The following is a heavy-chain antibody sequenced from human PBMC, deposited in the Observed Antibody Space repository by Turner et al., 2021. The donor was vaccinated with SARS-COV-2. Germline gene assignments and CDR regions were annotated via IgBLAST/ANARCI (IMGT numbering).Heavy chain of an antibody. J-gene: IGHJ3*02. V-gene: IGHV4-39*01. CDR1: GASISTSTYY. Sequence: QLQLQESVPGLVKPSATLSLSCTVSGASISTSTYYWGWIRQPPGKGLEWIGSIYYSGSNYYNASLKSRVTITGDKSKNQFFLKLSSVTAAETAVYYCARKSEWELLGVLDDFDIWGQGTMVTVSS. D-gene: IGHD1-26*01. CDR3: ARKSEWELLGVLDDFDI. CDR2: IYYSGSN.